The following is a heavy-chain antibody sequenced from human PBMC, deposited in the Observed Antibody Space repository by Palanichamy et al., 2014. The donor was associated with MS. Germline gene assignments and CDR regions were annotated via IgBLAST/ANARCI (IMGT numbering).Heavy chain of an antibody. CDR3: ARNGGNSNFDY. D-gene: IGHD4-23*01. CDR1: GGSISGRNW. Sequence: QVQLQESGPGLVKPSETLSLTCAVPGGSISGRNWWSWVRQPPGKGLEWIGEIYHSGSTNYNPSLKSRVTISIDKSKKQFSLKLSSLTAADTAVYYCARNGGNSNFDYWGQGTLVTVSS. V-gene: IGHV4-4*02. CDR2: IYHSGST. J-gene: IGHJ4*02.